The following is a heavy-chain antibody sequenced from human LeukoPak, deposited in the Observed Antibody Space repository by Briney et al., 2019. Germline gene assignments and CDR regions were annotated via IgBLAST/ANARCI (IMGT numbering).Heavy chain of an antibody. CDR1: GFTFSSYA. D-gene: IGHD6-19*01. CDR3: AKQDIRSSAWYD. CDR2: ISINGGST. V-gene: IGHV3-64*04. Sequence: PGGSLRLSCSASGFTFSSYAMHWVRQAPGKGLEYVSGISINGGSTDYADSVKGRFTISRDNSKNTLYLQMNSLRAEDTAVYYCAKQDIRSSAWYDWGQGTLVTVSS. J-gene: IGHJ4*02.